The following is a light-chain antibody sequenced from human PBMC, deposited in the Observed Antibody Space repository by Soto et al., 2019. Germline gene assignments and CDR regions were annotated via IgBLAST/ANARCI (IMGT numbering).Light chain of an antibody. Sequence: DIVMTQSPLSLPVTPGEPASISCRSSQSLLHSNGNNYLVWYMQKPGQSPQLLIYLGSSRASGVPDRFSGSGSGTDFTLKISRVEAGDVGVYYCMQALQTPLTFGGGTKVEIK. J-gene: IGKJ4*01. CDR3: MQALQTPLT. V-gene: IGKV2-28*01. CDR1: QSLLHSNGNNY. CDR2: LGS.